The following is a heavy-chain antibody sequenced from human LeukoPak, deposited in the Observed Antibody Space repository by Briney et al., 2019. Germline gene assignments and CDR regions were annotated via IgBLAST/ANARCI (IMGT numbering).Heavy chain of an antibody. CDR2: IYYSGNL. J-gene: IGHJ4*02. V-gene: IGHV4-39*02. CDR1: GVTIGSGAFY. CDR3: ARGLTGGWAAVFDY. D-gene: IGHD1-26*01. Sequence: SETLSLTCDVSGVTIGSGAFYWGWVRQSPERGLEWIGSIYYSGNLYNNPSLKSRVTVSIDTSKNRFSLRLKSVTAADTAVYYCARGLTGGWAAVFDYWGQGTLVTVSS.